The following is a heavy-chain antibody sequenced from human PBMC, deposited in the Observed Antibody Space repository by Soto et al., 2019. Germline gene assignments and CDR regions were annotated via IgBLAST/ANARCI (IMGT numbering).Heavy chain of an antibody. CDR2: IYHSGST. V-gene: IGHV4-4*02. D-gene: IGHD3-10*01. CDR3: AARHTRRVRGGGNGMDV. J-gene: IGHJ6*02. Sequence: SETLSLTCAVSGGSISSSNWWSWVRQPPGKGLEWIGEIYHSGSTNYNPSLKSRVTISVDKSKNQFSLKLSYVTAADAAVYSWAARHTRRVRGGGNGMDVWGQGTTVTVSS. CDR1: GGSISSSNW.